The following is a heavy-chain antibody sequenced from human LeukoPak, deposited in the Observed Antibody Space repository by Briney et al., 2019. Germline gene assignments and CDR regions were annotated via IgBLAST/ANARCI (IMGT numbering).Heavy chain of an antibody. D-gene: IGHD1-1*01. CDR3: AIPAGTTSDDAFDI. J-gene: IGHJ3*02. Sequence: PGGSLRLSCAASGFTFSGSAMHWVRQASGKGLEWVGRIRSKANSYATAYAASVKGRFTISRDDSKNTAYLQMNSLRAEDTAVYYCAIPAGTTSDDAFDIWGQGTMVTVSS. CDR1: GFTFSGSA. V-gene: IGHV3-73*01. CDR2: IRSKANSYAT.